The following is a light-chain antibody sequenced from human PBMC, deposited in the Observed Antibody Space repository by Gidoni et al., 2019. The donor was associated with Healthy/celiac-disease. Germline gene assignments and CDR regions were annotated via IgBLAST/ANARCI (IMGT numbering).Light chain of an antibody. CDR2: GAS. CDR1: QRVSSSY. J-gene: IGKJ1*01. CDR3: QQYGSSPET. V-gene: IGKV3-20*01. Sequence: EVVLTQSPGTLSLSPGERATLSCRASQRVSSSYLAWDQQKPGQAPRLLIYGASSSATGIPDRFSGSGSGTDFTLTISRLEPEDFAVYYCQQYGSSPETFGQGTKVEIK.